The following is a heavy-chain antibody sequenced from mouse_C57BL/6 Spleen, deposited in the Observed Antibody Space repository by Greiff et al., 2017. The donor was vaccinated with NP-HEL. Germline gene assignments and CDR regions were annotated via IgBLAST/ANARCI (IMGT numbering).Heavy chain of an antibody. V-gene: IGHV2-3*01. J-gene: IGHJ1*03. D-gene: IGHD2-4*01. CDR2: IWGDGST. CDR1: GFSLTSYG. Sequence: VQRVESGPGLVAPSQCLSITCTASGFSLTSYGVSWVRQPPGKGLEWLGVIWGDGSTNYHSAPISRLSISNDNSKSQAFLKLNSLQTDETATYYCAKVTIYDYDGYWYFDVWGTGTTVTVS. CDR3: AKVTIYDYDGYWYFDV.